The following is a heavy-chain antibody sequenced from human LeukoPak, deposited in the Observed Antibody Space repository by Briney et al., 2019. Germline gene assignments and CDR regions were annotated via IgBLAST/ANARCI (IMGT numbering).Heavy chain of an antibody. Sequence: GGSLRLSCAASGFTFSSYSMNWVRQAPGKGLEWVSSISSSSSYIYYADSVKGRFTISRDNAKNSLYLQMNSQRAEDTAVYYCARAMVRGVSLDYWGQGTLVTVSS. CDR3: ARAMVRGVSLDY. D-gene: IGHD3-10*01. CDR2: ISSSSSYI. CDR1: GFTFSSYS. J-gene: IGHJ4*02. V-gene: IGHV3-21*01.